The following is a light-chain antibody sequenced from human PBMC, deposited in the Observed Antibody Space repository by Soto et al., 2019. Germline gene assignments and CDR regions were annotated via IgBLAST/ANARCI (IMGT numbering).Light chain of an antibody. J-gene: IGKJ4*01. V-gene: IGKV3-15*01. CDR2: GAS. CDR3: QQYNDWPLS. Sequence: DIVMTQSPATLSVSPGERATLSCRASQSVSSNLAWYQQRPGQAPRLLIYGASTGDTGITARISGSGSGTEFTLTISSLQSEDFAVYYCQQYNDWPLSFGGGTKVEIK. CDR1: QSVSSN.